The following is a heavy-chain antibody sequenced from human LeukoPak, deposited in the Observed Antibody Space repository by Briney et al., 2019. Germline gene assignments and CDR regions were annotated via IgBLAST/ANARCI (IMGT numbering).Heavy chain of an antibody. V-gene: IGHV1-2*02. Sequence: GASVKVSCKASGYTFTGYYMHWVRQAPGQGLEWMGWINPNSGGTNYAQKFQGRVTMTRDTSISTVYMELSRLRSDDTAVYYCARDYYDSSGYRSSTFGMDVWGQGTTVTVSS. J-gene: IGHJ6*02. CDR2: INPNSGGT. CDR1: GYTFTGYY. CDR3: ARDYYDSSGYRSSTFGMDV. D-gene: IGHD3-22*01.